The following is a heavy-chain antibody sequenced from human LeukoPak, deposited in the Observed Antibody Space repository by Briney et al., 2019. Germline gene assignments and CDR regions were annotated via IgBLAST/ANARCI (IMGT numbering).Heavy chain of an antibody. J-gene: IGHJ4*02. CDR3: AREMDCGADCYSYDC. CDR2: SYYSGST. D-gene: IGHD2-21*02. V-gene: IGHV4-31*02. Sequence: SETLSLTCTVSGGSIRSRGHYWSWIRQHPGKGLEWIGYSYYSGSTYYNPSLESRVTISVDTSKSQFSLSLSSVTAADTAVYFCAREMDCGADCYSYDCWGQGILVTVSS. CDR1: GGSIRSRGHY.